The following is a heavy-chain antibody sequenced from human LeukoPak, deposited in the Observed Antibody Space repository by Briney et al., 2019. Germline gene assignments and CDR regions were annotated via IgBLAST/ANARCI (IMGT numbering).Heavy chain of an antibody. CDR1: GFTFSSYS. V-gene: IGHV3-48*01. D-gene: IGHD1-1*01. Sequence: GGSLRLSCAASGFTFSSYSMNWVRQAPGKGLEWVSYISSSSSTIYYADSVKGRFTISRDNAKNSLYLQMNSLRAEDTAVYYCAREQRTARSAFDIWGQGTMVTVSS. J-gene: IGHJ3*02. CDR3: AREQRTARSAFDI. CDR2: ISSSSSTI.